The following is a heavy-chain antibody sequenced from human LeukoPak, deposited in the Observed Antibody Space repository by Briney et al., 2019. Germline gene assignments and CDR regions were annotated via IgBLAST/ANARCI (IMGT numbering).Heavy chain of an antibody. D-gene: IGHD1-1*01. V-gene: IGHV3-7*01. CDR1: GLTISTHW. CDR2: IKGDGSQK. CDR3: VRDWGDSGDGGYDWNH. Sequence: GGSLRLSCAVSGLTISTHWMSWVRQAPGKGLEWVANIKGDGSQKSYVGSVRGRFTIPRDNAENSVYLQMNSLIVEDTAVYYCVRDWGDSGDGGYDWNHWGQGTLVTVSS. J-gene: IGHJ5*02.